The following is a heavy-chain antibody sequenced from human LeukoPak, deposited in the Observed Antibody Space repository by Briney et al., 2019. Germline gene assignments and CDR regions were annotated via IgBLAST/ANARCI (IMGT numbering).Heavy chain of an antibody. V-gene: IGHV1-69*05. CDR1: GGTFSSYA. J-gene: IGHJ4*02. CDR2: IIPIFGTA. CDR3: ARGAYDSSGYHNY. D-gene: IGHD3-22*01. Sequence: ASVKVSCKASGGTFSSYAISWVRQAPGQGLEWMGRIIPIFGTANYAQKFQGRVTITTDESTSTAYMELSSLRSEDTAVYYCARGAYDSSGYHNYWGQGTLVTVSP.